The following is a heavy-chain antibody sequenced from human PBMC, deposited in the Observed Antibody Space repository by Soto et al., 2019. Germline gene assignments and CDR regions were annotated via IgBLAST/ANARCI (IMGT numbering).Heavy chain of an antibody. CDR2: IFYNGTA. J-gene: IGHJ4*02. V-gene: IGHV4-61*01. Sequence: PSETLSLTCSVSGGSVSSGSFHWSWIRQPPGKGLQFIGSIFYNGTANYSPSLKNRVTISIDTSQSQFFLQLISVAAADTAVYYCARIGGWYDIDFWGQGSLVPVSS. CDR3: ARIGGWYDIDF. CDR1: GGSVSSGSFH. D-gene: IGHD6-19*01.